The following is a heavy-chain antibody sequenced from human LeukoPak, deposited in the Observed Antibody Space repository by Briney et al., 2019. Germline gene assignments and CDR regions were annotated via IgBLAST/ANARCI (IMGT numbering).Heavy chain of an antibody. J-gene: IGHJ4*02. CDR1: RYSISSGFY. CDR2: IYSSGTT. D-gene: IGHD6-19*01. V-gene: IGHV4-38-2*02. Sequence: PSETLSLTCTVSRYSISSGFYWGWIRQPPGKGLEWIGSIYSSGTTYNNPSLKSRVTISVDTSKNQVSLNLRSVTAADTAVYYCARGDSGWYLGLGFDYWGQGTLVTVSS. CDR3: ARGDSGWYLGLGFDY.